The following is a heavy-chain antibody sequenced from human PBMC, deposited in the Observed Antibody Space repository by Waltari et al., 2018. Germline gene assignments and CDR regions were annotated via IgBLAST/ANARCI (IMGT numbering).Heavy chain of an antibody. CDR2: VIPMFGTT. J-gene: IGHJ6*02. V-gene: IGHV1-69*01. CDR3: ACQSGSVGQYYYYGMDV. CDR1: GGTFSSIG. Sequence: QVQLVQSGSEVKKPGSSVKVSCKASGGTFSSIGIAGVRLAPAQGREWMGGVIPMFGTTTYTEKFQGRITMTADESTRTAYMELSRLRSEDTAVYYCACQSGSVGQYYYYGMDVWGQGTTVTVSS. D-gene: IGHD5-12*01.